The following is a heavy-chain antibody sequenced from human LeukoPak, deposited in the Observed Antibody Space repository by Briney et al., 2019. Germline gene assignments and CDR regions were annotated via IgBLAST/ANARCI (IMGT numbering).Heavy chain of an antibody. Sequence: GESLKISCTGSGYSFSTNWIGWVRQMPGKGLEWMGIIYPGDSDTRYSPSFQGQVTISADKSISTAYLQWNNLKASDTAMYYCVRVLWTWALNYYYGMDVWGQGTTVTVSS. CDR3: VRVLWTWALNYYYGMDV. J-gene: IGHJ6*02. CDR1: GYSFSTNW. CDR2: IYPGDSDT. V-gene: IGHV5-51*01. D-gene: IGHD2-8*02.